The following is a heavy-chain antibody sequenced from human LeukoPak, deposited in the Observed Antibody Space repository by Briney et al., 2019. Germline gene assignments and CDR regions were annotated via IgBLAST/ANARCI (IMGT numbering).Heavy chain of an antibody. CDR2: IYHSGST. J-gene: IGHJ4*02. V-gene: IGHV4-39*01. Sequence: PSETLSLTCTVSGGSISSSSSYWGWIRQPPGKGLEWIGSIYHSGSTYNNPSLKSRVTISADTSKNQFSLKLSSVSAADTAVYYCARSGGATDFDYWGQGTLVTVSS. CDR1: GGSISSSSSY. CDR3: ARSGGATDFDY. D-gene: IGHD1-26*01.